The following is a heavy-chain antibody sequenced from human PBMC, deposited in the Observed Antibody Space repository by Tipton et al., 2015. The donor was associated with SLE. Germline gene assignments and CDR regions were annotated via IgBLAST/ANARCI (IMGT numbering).Heavy chain of an antibody. CDR2: IYYSGST. CDR1: GGSISSYY. Sequence: GLVKPSETPSLTCTVSGGSISSYYWSWIRQPPGKGLEWIGYIYYSGSTNYNPSLKSRVTISVDTSKNQFSLKLSSVTAADTAVYYCARQDYGDYRPFGYWGQGTLVTVSS. CDR3: ARQDYGDYRPFGY. V-gene: IGHV4-59*08. J-gene: IGHJ4*02. D-gene: IGHD4-17*01.